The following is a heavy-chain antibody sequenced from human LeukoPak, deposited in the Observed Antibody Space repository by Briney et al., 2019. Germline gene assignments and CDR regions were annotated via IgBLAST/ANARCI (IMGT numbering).Heavy chain of an antibody. CDR1: GDSISSGVYY. CDR2: FYYSGSL. Sequence: SETLSLTCTVSGDSISSGVYYSGWIRQPPGKGLEWIGSFYYSGSLYYNPSLKSRVTISVDTSKNQFSLKLSSVSAADTAVYYCARQRDGYNLYYFDYWGQGILVTVSS. J-gene: IGHJ4*02. V-gene: IGHV4-39*01. D-gene: IGHD5-24*01. CDR3: ARQRDGYNLYYFDY.